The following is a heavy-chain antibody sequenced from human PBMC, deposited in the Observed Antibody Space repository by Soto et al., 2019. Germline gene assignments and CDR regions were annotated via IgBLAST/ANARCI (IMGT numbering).Heavy chain of an antibody. J-gene: IGHJ4*01. D-gene: IGHD2-8*02. Sequence: SETISLTCFLSPSCGTSYHWSLIPPFPGKGLQWIPYTASTGNTNYNPSLKSRVTISIDTTKNQLSLKLTSMNAADTAVYYCGRAMPGGFTHY. CDR1: PSCGTSYH. CDR2: TASTGNT. V-gene: IGHV4-59*02. CDR3: GRAMPGGFTHY.